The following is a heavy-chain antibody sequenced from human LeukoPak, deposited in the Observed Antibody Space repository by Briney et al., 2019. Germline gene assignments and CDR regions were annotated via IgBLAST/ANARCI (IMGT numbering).Heavy chain of an antibody. CDR1: GGSISSSSYY. V-gene: IGHV4-39*07. CDR2: IYYSGST. CDR3: ARGANRGLEWLFSPTRPNWFDP. J-gene: IGHJ5*02. Sequence: SETLSLTCTVSGGSISSSSYYWGWIRQPPGKGLEWIGSIYYSGSTYYNPSLKSRVTISVDTSKNQFSLKLSSVTAADTAVYYCARGANRGLEWLFSPTRPNWFDPWGQGTLVTVSS. D-gene: IGHD3-3*01.